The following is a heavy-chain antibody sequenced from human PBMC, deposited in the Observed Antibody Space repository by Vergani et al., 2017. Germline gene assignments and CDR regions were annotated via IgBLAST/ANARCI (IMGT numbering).Heavy chain of an antibody. D-gene: IGHD3-22*01. Sequence: QVQLVHSGDEVKKPGSSVKVSCKASGGTFSSYTISWVRQAPGKGLEWMGRIIPILGIANYAQKLQGRVTITEDKSTSTAYLELSSLRSEDTAVYYCARVADYSDSSGYLNFWGQGTLVTVSS. J-gene: IGHJ4*02. CDR3: ARVADYSDSSGYLNF. CDR2: IIPILGIA. CDR1: GGTFSSYT. V-gene: IGHV1-69*02.